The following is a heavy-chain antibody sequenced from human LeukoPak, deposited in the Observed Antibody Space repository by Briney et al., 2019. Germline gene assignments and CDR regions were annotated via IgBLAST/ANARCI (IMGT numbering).Heavy chain of an antibody. Sequence: ASVKVSCKASGYTFTGYYMHWVRQAPGQGLEWMGWINPNSGGTNYAQKFQGRVTMTRDTSISTAYMELSRLRSDDTAVYYCARDLRVTAVTTGDYWGQGTLVTVSS. CDR2: INPNSGGT. CDR3: ARDLRVTAVTTGDY. J-gene: IGHJ4*02. CDR1: GYTFTGYY. V-gene: IGHV1-2*02. D-gene: IGHD4-17*01.